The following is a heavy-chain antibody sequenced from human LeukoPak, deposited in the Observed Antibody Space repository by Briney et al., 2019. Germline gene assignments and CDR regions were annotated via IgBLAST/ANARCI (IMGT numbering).Heavy chain of an antibody. CDR1: GFNFESYS. CDR2: ISFSGPYI. V-gene: IGHV3-21*01. D-gene: IGHD3-10*02. Sequence: GGSLRLSCAASGFNFESYSVNWVRQAPGKGLEWVSSISFSGPYIYYAASVKGGFTISRDNAKKSLFLQLNSVKVEDTAVYYCAELGITMIGGVWGKGTTVTISS. J-gene: IGHJ6*04. CDR3: AELGITMIGGV.